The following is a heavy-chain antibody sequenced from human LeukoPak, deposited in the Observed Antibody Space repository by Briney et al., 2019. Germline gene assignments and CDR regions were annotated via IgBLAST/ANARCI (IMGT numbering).Heavy chain of an antibody. CDR1: GFTFSSYW. J-gene: IGHJ5*02. D-gene: IGHD6-19*01. Sequence: PGESLRLSCAASGFTFSSYWMHWVRQAPGKGLVWASRINSDGSSTSYADSVKGRFTISRDNAKNTLYLQMNSLRAEDTAVYYCARVRLVAPVFDPWGQGTLVTVSS. CDR2: INSDGSST. V-gene: IGHV3-74*01. CDR3: ARVRLVAPVFDP.